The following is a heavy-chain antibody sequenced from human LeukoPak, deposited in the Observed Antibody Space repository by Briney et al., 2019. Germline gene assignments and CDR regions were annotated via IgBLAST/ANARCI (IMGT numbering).Heavy chain of an antibody. V-gene: IGHV1-2*02. J-gene: IGHJ3*02. CDR2: INPNTGAT. D-gene: IGHD3-16*01. Sequence: ASVKVSCKASAHTFTGYYMHWVRQAPGQGLEWMGWINPNTGATNYAQKFQGRVIMTRDTSLSTAYMKLSSLRSDDTAVYYCARLGSSDIWGQGTMVTVSS. CDR1: AHTFTGYY. CDR3: ARLGSSDI.